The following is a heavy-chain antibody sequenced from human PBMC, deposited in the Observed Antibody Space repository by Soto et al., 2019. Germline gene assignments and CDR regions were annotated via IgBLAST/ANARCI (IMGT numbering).Heavy chain of an antibody. J-gene: IGHJ4*01. CDR3: AHAYGGRSLY. CDR2: IYWDDAK. CDR1: GFSLSTSRVG. D-gene: IGHD1-26*01. V-gene: IGHV2-5*02. Sequence: QITLKESGPTLVKPTQTLTLTCTFSGFSLSTSRVGVGWIRQPPGKALEWLAVIYWDDAKTYRPSLKSRLTITKDTSKNQVALTMTNMDPLDTATYYCAHAYGGRSLYWGHGTLVTVSS.